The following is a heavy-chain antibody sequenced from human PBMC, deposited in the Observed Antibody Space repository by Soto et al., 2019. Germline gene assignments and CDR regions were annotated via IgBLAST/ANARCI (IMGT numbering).Heavy chain of an antibody. CDR1: GFTFSSYS. CDR2: ISSSSSYT. Sequence: PGGSLRLSCAASGFTFSSYSMNWVRQAPGKGLEWVSSISSSSSYTYYADSVKGRFTISRDNAKNSLYLQMNSLRAEDTAVYYCARELRSEDAFDIWGQGTMVTVSS. V-gene: IGHV3-21*01. J-gene: IGHJ3*02. D-gene: IGHD2-15*01. CDR3: ARELRSEDAFDI.